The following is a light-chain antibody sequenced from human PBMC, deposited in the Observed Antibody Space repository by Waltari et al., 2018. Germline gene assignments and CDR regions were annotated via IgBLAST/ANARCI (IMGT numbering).Light chain of an antibody. CDR2: DVS. CDR3: SSYSSNSLYV. Sequence: QSALTQPASVSGSPGQSITISCTGTSSDVGGYDYLSWYQQYQGKAPKPVIYDVSNRPSGASNRFSGSKSGNTASLIISGLLAEDEADYYCSSYSSNSLYVFGTGTKVTVL. J-gene: IGLJ1*01. CDR1: SSDVGGYDY. V-gene: IGLV2-14*03.